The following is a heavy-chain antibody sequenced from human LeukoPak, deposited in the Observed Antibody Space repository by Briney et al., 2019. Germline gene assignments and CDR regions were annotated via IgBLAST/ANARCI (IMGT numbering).Heavy chain of an antibody. V-gene: IGHV4-59*01. CDR2: IYYSGST. CDR3: ARSAGAHYGSGSYYGHVGYYFDY. J-gene: IGHJ4*02. D-gene: IGHD3-10*01. Sequence: PSETLSLTCTVSGGSISSYYWSWIRQPPGKGLEWIGYIYYSGSTNYNPSLKSRVTISVDTSKNQFSLKPSSVTAADTAVYYCARSAGAHYGSGSYYGHVGYYFDYWGQGTLVTVSS. CDR1: GGSISSYY.